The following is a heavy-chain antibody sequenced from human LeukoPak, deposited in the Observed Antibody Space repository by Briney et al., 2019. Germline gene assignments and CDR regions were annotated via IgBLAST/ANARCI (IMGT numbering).Heavy chain of an antibody. CDR3: ARAGELRYMDV. Sequence: GGSLRLSCAASGFIFSDYYMSWIRQAPGKGLEWVSTIKGTGLTTYYADSVKGRFTISRDSAKNSLFLQMSSLRADDTAIYYCARAGELRYMDVWGKGTAVTVSS. CDR2: IKGTGLTT. J-gene: IGHJ6*03. CDR1: GFIFSDYY. V-gene: IGHV3-11*04. D-gene: IGHD3-16*01.